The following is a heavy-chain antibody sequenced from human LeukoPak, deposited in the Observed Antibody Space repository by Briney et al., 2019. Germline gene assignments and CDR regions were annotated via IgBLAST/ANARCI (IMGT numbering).Heavy chain of an antibody. CDR1: GGSFSGYY. CDR3: ARGRIVGATLLG. V-gene: IGHV4-34*01. J-gene: IGHJ4*02. D-gene: IGHD1-26*01. CDR2: INHSGST. Sequence: SETLSLTCAVYGGSFSGYYWSWIRQPPGKGLEWIGEINHSGSTNYNPSLKSRVTISVDTSNNQFSLNLCSVTAADTAVYYCARGRIVGATLLGWGQGTLVTVSS.